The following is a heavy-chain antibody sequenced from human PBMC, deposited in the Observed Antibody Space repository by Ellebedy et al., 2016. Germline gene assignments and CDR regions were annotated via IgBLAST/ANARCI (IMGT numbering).Heavy chain of an antibody. CDR3: ARVVTMVHDAFDI. V-gene: IGHV4-59*01. CDR2: IYYSGST. J-gene: IGHJ3*02. Sequence: SETLSLXXTVSGGSISSYYWSWIRQPPGKGLEWIGYIYYSGSTNYNPSLKSRVTISVDTSKNQFSLKLSSVTAADTAVYYCARVVTMVHDAFDIWGQGTMVTVSS. CDR1: GGSISSYY. D-gene: IGHD3-10*01.